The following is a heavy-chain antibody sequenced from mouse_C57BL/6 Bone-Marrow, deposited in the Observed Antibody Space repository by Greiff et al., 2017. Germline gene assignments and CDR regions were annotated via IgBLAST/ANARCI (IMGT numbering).Heavy chain of an antibody. CDR3: TNYGKGY. Sequence: DVKLQESGAELVRPGASVKLSCTASGFNIKDDYMHWVKQRPEQGLEWIGWIDPENGDTEYASKFQGKATITADTSSNTAYLQLSSLTSEDTAVYYCTNYGKGYWGQGTTLTVSS. CDR2: IDPENGDT. CDR1: GFNIKDDY. J-gene: IGHJ2*01. V-gene: IGHV14-4*01. D-gene: IGHD2-1*01.